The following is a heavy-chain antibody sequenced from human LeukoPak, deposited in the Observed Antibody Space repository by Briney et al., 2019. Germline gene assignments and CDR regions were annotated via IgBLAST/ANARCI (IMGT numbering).Heavy chain of an antibody. Sequence: PSETLSLTCAVYGGSFSGYYWSWIRQPPGKGLEWIGEINHSGSTNYNPSLKSRVTISVDTSKNQFSLKQSSVTAADTAVYYCARGGNLPLDYWGQGTLVTVSS. J-gene: IGHJ4*02. D-gene: IGHD2/OR15-2a*01. CDR3: ARGGNLPLDY. V-gene: IGHV4-34*01. CDR1: GGSFSGYY. CDR2: INHSGST.